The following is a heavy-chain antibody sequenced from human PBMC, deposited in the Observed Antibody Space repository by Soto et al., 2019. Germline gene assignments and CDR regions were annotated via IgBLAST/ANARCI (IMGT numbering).Heavy chain of an antibody. CDR2: ISYDGSNK. Sequence: QVQLVESGGGVVQPGRSLRLSCAASGFTFSSYAMHWVRQAPGKGLEWVAVISYDGSNKYYADSVKGRFTISRDNSKNTLYLQMNSLRAEDTAVYYCAREGYDFWSGYYGEKVNGMDVWGQGTTVTVSS. D-gene: IGHD3-3*01. CDR1: GFTFSSYA. V-gene: IGHV3-30-3*01. J-gene: IGHJ6*02. CDR3: AREGYDFWSGYYGEKVNGMDV.